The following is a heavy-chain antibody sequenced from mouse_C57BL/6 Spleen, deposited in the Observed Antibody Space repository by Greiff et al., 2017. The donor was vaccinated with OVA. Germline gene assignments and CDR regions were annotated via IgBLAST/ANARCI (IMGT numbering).Heavy chain of an antibody. CDR1: GFTFSSYG. CDR2: ISSGGSYT. V-gene: IGHV5-6*02. Sequence: EVMLVESGGDLVKPGGSLKLSCAASGFTFSSYGMSWVRQTPDKRLEWVATISSGGSYTYYPDSVKGRFTISRDNAKNTLYLQMSSLKSEDTAMYYCASLQDYWGQGTSVTVSS. J-gene: IGHJ4*01. D-gene: IGHD2-1*01. CDR3: ASLQDY.